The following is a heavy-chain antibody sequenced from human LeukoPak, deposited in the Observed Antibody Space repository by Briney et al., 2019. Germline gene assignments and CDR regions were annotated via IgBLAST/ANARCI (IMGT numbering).Heavy chain of an antibody. J-gene: IGHJ3*02. CDR1: GGSISGYY. V-gene: IGHV4-4*07. CDR3: ARIITGTTTAFDI. D-gene: IGHD1-7*01. CDR2: IYTSGST. Sequence: PSETLSLTCTVSGGSISGYYWSWIRQPAGKGLEWIGRIYTSGSTHYNPSIKSRVTMSVDTSKNQFSLKLSSVTAADTAIYYCARIITGTTTAFDIWGRGTMVTVPS.